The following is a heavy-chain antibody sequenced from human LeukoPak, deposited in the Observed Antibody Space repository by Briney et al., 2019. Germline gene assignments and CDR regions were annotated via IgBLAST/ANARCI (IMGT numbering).Heavy chain of an antibody. CDR3: ARAREGANLLDV. J-gene: IGHJ6*04. D-gene: IGHD1-26*01. V-gene: IGHV1-46*01. Sequence: ASVKVSCKASGYIFTSYHMRWVRQAPGQGLEWMGMINPRGGSTMYAQKFQGRVTMTSDTSTSTLYMELSSLRSDDTAVYYCARAREGANLLDVWGKGTTVTVSS. CDR2: INPRGGST. CDR1: GYIFTSYH.